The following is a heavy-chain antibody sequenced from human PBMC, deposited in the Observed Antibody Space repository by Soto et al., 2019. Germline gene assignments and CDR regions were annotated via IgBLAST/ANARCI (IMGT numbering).Heavy chain of an antibody. V-gene: IGHV3-74*01. CDR2: IDGVGTGT. CDR1: GFTFTNYW. J-gene: IGHJ4*02. CDR3: TTGGSAMARNHY. D-gene: IGHD2-2*01. Sequence: GGSLRLSCAASGFTFTNYWMHWVRQVPGKGLVWVSRIDGVGTGTSYSDSVRGRFTISRDNAENTLYLQMNSLRAEDTAVYYCTTGGSAMARNHYWGQGTPVTVSS.